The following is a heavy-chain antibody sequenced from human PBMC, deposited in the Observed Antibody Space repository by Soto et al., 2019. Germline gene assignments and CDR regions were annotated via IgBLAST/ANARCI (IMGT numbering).Heavy chain of an antibody. CDR3: ARRLYGDYDY. CDR2: ISTYNGNT. Sequence: QAQLVQSGAEVKEPGASVKVSCKASGYSFTTSGITWVRQAPGPGLEWMGWISTYNGNTNYAQKLQDRVTLTTDTSTSTAYRELRSLRSDDTAVYYCARRLYGDYDYWGQGTLVTVSS. J-gene: IGHJ4*02. D-gene: IGHD4-17*01. V-gene: IGHV1-18*01. CDR1: GYSFTTSG.